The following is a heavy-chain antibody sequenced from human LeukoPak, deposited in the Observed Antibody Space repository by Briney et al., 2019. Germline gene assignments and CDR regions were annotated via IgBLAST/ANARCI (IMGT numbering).Heavy chain of an antibody. CDR1: GFTFSDYY. D-gene: IGHD3-22*01. CDR3: ARGYYYDSSGYYYGHFQH. J-gene: IGHJ1*01. V-gene: IGHV3-11*04. CDR2: ISSSGSTI. Sequence: GGSLRLSCAASGFTFSDYYMSWIRQAPGKGLEWVSYISSSGSTIYYADSVKGRFTISRDNAKNSLYLQMNSLRAEDAAVYYCARGYYYDSSGYYYGHFQHWGQGTLVTVSS.